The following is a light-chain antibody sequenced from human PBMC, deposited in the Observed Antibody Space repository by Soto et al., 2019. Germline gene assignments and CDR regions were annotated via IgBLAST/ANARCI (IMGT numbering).Light chain of an antibody. J-gene: IGKJ4*01. CDR1: QSVSSY. CDR2: DAS. Sequence: EIVLTQSPTTLSLSPGERATLSCRASQSVSSYFAWYQQKPGQAPRLLIYDASTRAAGIPARFSGSGSGTDFTLTISSLEPEDFAVYYCQQRSDWPLTFGGGTKVDI. CDR3: QQRSDWPLT. V-gene: IGKV3-11*01.